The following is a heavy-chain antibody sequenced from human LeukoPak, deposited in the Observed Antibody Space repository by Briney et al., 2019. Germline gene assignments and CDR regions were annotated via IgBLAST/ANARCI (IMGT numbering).Heavy chain of an antibody. CDR1: GYTFTNYA. Sequence: ASVTVSCKASGYTFTNYALHWVRQAPGQRLEWMGWINTGNGNTKYSQKFQGRVTITRATSASTAYMELSSLRSEDTAVYYCARVGYSGYDSRPVFNYWGQGTLVTVSS. D-gene: IGHD5-12*01. J-gene: IGHJ4*02. CDR2: INTGNGNT. CDR3: ARVGYSGYDSRPVFNY. V-gene: IGHV1-3*04.